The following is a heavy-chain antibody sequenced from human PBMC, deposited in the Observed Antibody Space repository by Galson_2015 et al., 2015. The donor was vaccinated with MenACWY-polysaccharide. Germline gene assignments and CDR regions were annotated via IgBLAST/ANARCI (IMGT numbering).Heavy chain of an antibody. CDR3: TRITARKLTFVDS. V-gene: IGHV1-8*01. D-gene: IGHD1-20*01. Sequence: SVKVSCKASGYKFSSYDINWVRQASGQGLEWMGWMNPNSGNTGYAQKFQGRVNMTRNTATSTAYMELRILIYDYTAVYYCTRITARKLTFVDSWGQGTLVSVS. J-gene: IGHJ4*02. CDR1: GYKFSSYD. CDR2: MNPNSGNT.